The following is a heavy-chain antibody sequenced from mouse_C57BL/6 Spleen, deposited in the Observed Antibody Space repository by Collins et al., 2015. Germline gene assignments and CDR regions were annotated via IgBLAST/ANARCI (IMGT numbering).Heavy chain of an antibody. V-gene: IGHV1-12*01. J-gene: IGHJ4*01. CDR2: IYPGNGDT. D-gene: IGHD2-1*01. CDR3: ARDRYYGNYYYAMDY. CDR1: GYTFTSYN. Sequence: QAYLQQSGAELVRPGASVKMSCKASGYTFTSYNMHWVKQTPRQGLEWIGAIYPGNGDTSYNQKFKGKATLTVDKSSNTAYMQLSSLTSEDSAVYFCARDRYYGNYYYAMDYWGQGTSVTVSS.